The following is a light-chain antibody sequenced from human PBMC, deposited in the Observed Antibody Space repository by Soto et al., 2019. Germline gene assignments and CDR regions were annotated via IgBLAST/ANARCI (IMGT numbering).Light chain of an antibody. CDR1: SSDVGGYNY. Sequence: QSALTQPASVSGSPGQSITISCTGISSDVGGYNYVSWYQQHPGKAPKLMIYEVSNRPSGVSNRFSGSKSGNTASLTISGLQAEDEADYYCSSYTSSSTLVVFGTGTKVTVL. J-gene: IGLJ1*01. V-gene: IGLV2-14*01. CDR3: SSYTSSSTLVV. CDR2: EVS.